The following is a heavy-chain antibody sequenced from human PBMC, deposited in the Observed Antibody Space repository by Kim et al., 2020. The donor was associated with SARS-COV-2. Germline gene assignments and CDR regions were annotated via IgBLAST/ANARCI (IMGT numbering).Heavy chain of an antibody. D-gene: IGHD1-26*01. J-gene: IGHJ3*02. CDR3: AKDGRPYSGNFIDAFDI. V-gene: IGHV3-23*01. CDR2: ISGSGGST. Sequence: GGSLRLSCAASGFTFSSYAMSWVRQAPGKGLEWVSAISGSGGSTYYADSVKGRFTISRDNSKNTLYLQMNSLRAEDTDVYYCAKDGRPYSGNFIDAFDIWGQGTMVTVSS. CDR1: GFTFSSYA.